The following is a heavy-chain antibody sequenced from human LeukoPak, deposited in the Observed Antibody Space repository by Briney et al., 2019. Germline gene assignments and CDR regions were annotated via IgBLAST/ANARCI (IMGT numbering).Heavy chain of an antibody. CDR3: ARVHSGGWYSSYYFDY. D-gene: IGHD6-19*01. J-gene: IGHJ4*02. V-gene: IGHV4-59*01. Sequence: PSETLSLICTVSGGSISSYYWSWIRQPPGKGLEWIGYIYYSGSTNYNPSLKSRVTISVDTSKNQFSLKLSSVTAADTAVYYCARVHSGGWYSSYYFDYWGQGTLVTVSS. CDR1: GGSISSYY. CDR2: IYYSGST.